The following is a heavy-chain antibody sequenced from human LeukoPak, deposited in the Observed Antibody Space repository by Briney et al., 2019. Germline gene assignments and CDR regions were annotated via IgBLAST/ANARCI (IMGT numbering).Heavy chain of an antibody. CDR3: ARDVNSRGPFDY. V-gene: IGHV1-69*05. J-gene: IGHJ4*02. Sequence: SVKVSCKDSGGTFSSYAISWVRQAPGEGREWMGGIIPIFGTANYAQKFQGRVTITTDESTSTAYMELSSLRSEDTAVYYCARDVNSRGPFDYWGQGTLVTVSS. D-gene: IGHD2/OR15-2a*01. CDR2: IIPIFGTA. CDR1: GGTFSSYA.